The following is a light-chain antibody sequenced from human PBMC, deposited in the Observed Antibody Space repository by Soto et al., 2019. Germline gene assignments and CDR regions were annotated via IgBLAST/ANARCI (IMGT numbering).Light chain of an antibody. V-gene: IGKV3-15*01. CDR1: ESVSSN. J-gene: IGKJ5*01. CDR2: GAS. CDR3: QQYNSWPPIT. Sequence: EIVMTQSPATLSVSPGERATLSCRASESVSSNLAWYQQRPGQAPRLVIYGASTRATGIPDRFSGGGSGTEFTLTISSLQSEDFAVYYCQQYNSWPPITFGQGTRLGL.